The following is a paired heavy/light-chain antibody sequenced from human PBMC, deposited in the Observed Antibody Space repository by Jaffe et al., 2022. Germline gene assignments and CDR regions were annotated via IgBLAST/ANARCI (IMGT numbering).Light chain of an antibody. CDR3: SSYRSGITLV. V-gene: IGLV2-14*03. J-gene: IGLJ1*01. CDR2: DVT. CDR1: SSDVGGYNY. Sequence: QSALTQPASVSGSPGQSITISCTGTSSDVGGYNYVSWYQQHPGKAPKLMIYDVTNRPSGVSNRFSGSKSGNTASLTISGLQAGDEADYYCSSYRSGITLVFGTGTKVTVL.
Heavy chain of an antibody. Sequence: EVQLVESGGGLVQPGGSLRLSCAVSGFTLSSYEMNWVRQAPGKGLDWVSYISSSGETILYADSVKGRFTISRDDAKNSVYLQMNSLRAEDTAVYYCARDHTDYFFYMDVWGKGTTVTVSS. D-gene: IGHD4-17*01. CDR3: ARDHTDYFFYMDV. V-gene: IGHV3-48*03. CDR1: GFTLSSYE. CDR2: ISSSGETI. J-gene: IGHJ6*03.